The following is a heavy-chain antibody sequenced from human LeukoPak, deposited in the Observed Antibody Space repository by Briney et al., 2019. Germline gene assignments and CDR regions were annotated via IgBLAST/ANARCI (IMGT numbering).Heavy chain of an antibody. D-gene: IGHD3-22*01. J-gene: IGHJ6*02. Sequence: PSQTLSLTCTVSGGSISSGGYYWSWIRQHPGKGLEWTGYIYYSGSTYYNPSLKSRVTISVDTSKNQFSLKLSSVTAADTAVYYCASGYYDSSGYYGMDVWGQGTTVTVSS. V-gene: IGHV4-31*03. CDR2: IYYSGST. CDR1: GGSISSGGYY. CDR3: ASGYYDSSGYYGMDV.